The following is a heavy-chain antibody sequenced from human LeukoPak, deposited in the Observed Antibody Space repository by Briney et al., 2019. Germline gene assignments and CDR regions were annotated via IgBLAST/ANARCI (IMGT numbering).Heavy chain of an antibody. CDR2: IIPSLGTA. D-gene: IGHD3-3*01. CDR1: GGSFSNYA. Sequence: SVKVSCKASGGSFSNYAISSVRQAPGQGLEWMGGIIPSLGTANHAQKFQGRVTLTTDESTSTAYMELSSLRSEDTAVYYCARSSTSKSGYYYFIDYWGQGILVTVSS. J-gene: IGHJ4*02. V-gene: IGHV1-69*05. CDR3: ARSSTSKSGYYYFIDY.